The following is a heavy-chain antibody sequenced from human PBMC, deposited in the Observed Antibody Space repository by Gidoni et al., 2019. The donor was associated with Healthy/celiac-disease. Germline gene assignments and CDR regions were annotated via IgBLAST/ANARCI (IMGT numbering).Heavy chain of an antibody. CDR2: INPNSSGT. Sequence: QVQLVQSGAEVKKPGASVKVSCKASGYTFTGYYMHWVRQAPGQGLEWMGWINPNSSGTNYAQKFQGRVTMTRDTSISTAYMELSRLRSDDTAVYYCARGSKSIAARDLIYYYYYYMDVWGKGTTVTVSS. J-gene: IGHJ6*03. CDR3: ARGSKSIAARDLIYYYYYYMDV. CDR1: GYTFTGYY. V-gene: IGHV1-2*02. D-gene: IGHD6-6*01.